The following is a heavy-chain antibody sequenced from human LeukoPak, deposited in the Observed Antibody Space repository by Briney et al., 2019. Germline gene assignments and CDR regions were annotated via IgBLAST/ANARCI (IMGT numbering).Heavy chain of an antibody. V-gene: IGHV3-7*01. CDR1: GFTFSKHW. CDR3: ARDGYSSSWYYFDC. Sequence: GGSLRLSCAASGFTFSKHWMSWVRQAPGKGLEWVANIKEDGREKKYVDSVKGRFTISRDNARNSVYLEMNSLRADDTAVYCCARDGYSSSWYYFDCWGQRSMVTVSS. CDR2: IKEDGREK. J-gene: IGHJ4*02. D-gene: IGHD6-13*01.